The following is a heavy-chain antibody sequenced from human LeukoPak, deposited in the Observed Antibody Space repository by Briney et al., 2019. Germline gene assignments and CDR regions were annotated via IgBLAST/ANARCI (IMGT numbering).Heavy chain of an antibody. CDR2: VYYSGTT. V-gene: IGHV4-59*01. Sequence: PSETLSLTCSVSGVSINSYYWSWVRQPPGKGLEWLGYVYYSGTTTYNPSVKSRITISLDKSKNQVSLQLTFVTSADTAVYYCATLGSFDYWGQGTLATVSS. J-gene: IGHJ4*02. CDR1: GVSINSYY. CDR3: ATLGSFDY. D-gene: IGHD2/OR15-2a*01.